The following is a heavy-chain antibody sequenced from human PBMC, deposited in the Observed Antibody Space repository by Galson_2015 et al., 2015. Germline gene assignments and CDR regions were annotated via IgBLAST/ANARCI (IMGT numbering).Heavy chain of an antibody. CDR3: ARGNSSGWPGNDAFDI. D-gene: IGHD6-19*01. Sequence: LSLTCAVYGGSFSGYYWSWIRQPPGKGLGWIGEINHSGSTNYNPSLKSRVTISVDTSKNQFSLKLSSVTAADTAVYYCARGNSSGWPGNDAFDIWGQGTMVTVSS. J-gene: IGHJ3*02. CDR2: INHSGST. CDR1: GGSFSGYY. V-gene: IGHV4-34*01.